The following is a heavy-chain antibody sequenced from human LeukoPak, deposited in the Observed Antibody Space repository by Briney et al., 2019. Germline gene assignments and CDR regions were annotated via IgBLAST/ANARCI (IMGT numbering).Heavy chain of an antibody. Sequence: NLSESLFLTCTVPGGSIDIYYWSWVRQAAGKGLEWIGRIYTSGSTNYNPSLKSRAAMSVDKSKKQFSRKLGAEPAASPAVYYCARSRPYSQWFDPWGQGALVIVSS. CDR1: GGSIDIYY. CDR3: ARSRPYSQWFDP. J-gene: IGHJ5*02. D-gene: IGHD2-15*01. CDR2: IYTSGST. V-gene: IGHV4-4*07.